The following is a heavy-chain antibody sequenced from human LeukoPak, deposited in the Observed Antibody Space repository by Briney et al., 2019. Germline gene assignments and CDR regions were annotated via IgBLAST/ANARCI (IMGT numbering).Heavy chain of an antibody. CDR3: APRGAARNFDY. CDR2: INSGGSAT. D-gene: IGHD6-6*01. V-gene: IGHV3-23*01. Sequence: PGGSLRLSCAASGFTFSTYAMCWVRQAPGKGLEWVSAINSGGSATSYADSVKGRFTISRDNSKNTLYLQMNSLTADDTAVYYCAPRGAARNFDYWGQGTLVTVSS. CDR1: GFTFSTYA. J-gene: IGHJ4*02.